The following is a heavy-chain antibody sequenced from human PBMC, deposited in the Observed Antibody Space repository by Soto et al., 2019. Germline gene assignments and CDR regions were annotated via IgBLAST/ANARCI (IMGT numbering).Heavy chain of an antibody. V-gene: IGHV1-3*01. D-gene: IGHD7-27*01. Sequence: XSVTGSCTASGCTFSSYAGHWVRQAPGQRLEWMGWINAGYGNTKSSQKFQDRVTISRDTSASTAYMELTSLRSEDTAVYYCARDTGDGTFDFWGQGTLVTVSS. CDR3: ARDTGDGTFDF. CDR1: GCTFSSYA. J-gene: IGHJ4*02. CDR2: INAGYGNT.